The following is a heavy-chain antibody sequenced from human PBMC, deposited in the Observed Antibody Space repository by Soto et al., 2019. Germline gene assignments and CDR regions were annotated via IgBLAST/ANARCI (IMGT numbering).Heavy chain of an antibody. CDR1: VGTVSSYA. D-gene: IGHD3-22*01. CDR2: IIPIFGTA. J-gene: IGHJ4*02. Sequence: QVQLVQSGAEVKKPGSSVKVSCKASVGTVSSYASSWVRQAPGQGLEWMGGIIPIFGTANYAQKLQGRVTITADATTSTAYLELSSLRSWDTALYYCAVAYETGDYWGQGTLVTVSS. V-gene: IGHV1-69*01. CDR3: AVAYETGDY.